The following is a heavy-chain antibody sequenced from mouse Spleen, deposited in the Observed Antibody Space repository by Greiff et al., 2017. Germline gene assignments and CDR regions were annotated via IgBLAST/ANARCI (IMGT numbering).Heavy chain of an antibody. Sequence: EVQRVESGAELVRPGALVKLSCKASGFNIKDYYMHWVKQRPEQGLEWIGWIDPENGNTIYDPKFQGKASITADTSSNTAYLQLSSLTSEDTAVYYCASYYYGPTIFAYWGQGTLVTVSA. CDR1: GFNIKDYY. V-gene: IGHV14-1*02. D-gene: IGHD1-1*01. CDR3: ASYYYGPTIFAY. J-gene: IGHJ3*01. CDR2: IDPENGNT.